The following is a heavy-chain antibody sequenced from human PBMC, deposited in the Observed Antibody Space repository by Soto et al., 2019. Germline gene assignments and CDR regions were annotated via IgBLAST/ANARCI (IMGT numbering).Heavy chain of an antibody. CDR2: ISYDGSNK. Sequence: GGSLRLSCAASGFTFSSYAMHWVRQAPGKGLEWVAVISYDGSNKYYADSVKGRFTISRDNSKNTLYLQMNSLRAEDTAVYYCARGTLNGSGSYNLEYFQHWGQGTLVTVSS. D-gene: IGHD3-10*01. CDR1: GFTFSSYA. CDR3: ARGTLNGSGSYNLEYFQH. J-gene: IGHJ1*01. V-gene: IGHV3-30*04.